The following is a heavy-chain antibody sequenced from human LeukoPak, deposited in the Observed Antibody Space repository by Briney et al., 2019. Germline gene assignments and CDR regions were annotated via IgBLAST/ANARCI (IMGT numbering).Heavy chain of an antibody. J-gene: IGHJ6*03. Sequence: PSETLSLTCTVSGGSISSSSYYWGWIRQPPGKGLEWIGYIYYSGSTNYNPSLKSRVTISVDTSKNQFSLKLSSVTAADTAVYYCARRRGGDYGMYYYYYMDVWGKGTTVTVSS. V-gene: IGHV4-61*05. D-gene: IGHD4-17*01. CDR2: IYYSGST. CDR3: ARRRGGDYGMYYYYYMDV. CDR1: GGSISSSSYY.